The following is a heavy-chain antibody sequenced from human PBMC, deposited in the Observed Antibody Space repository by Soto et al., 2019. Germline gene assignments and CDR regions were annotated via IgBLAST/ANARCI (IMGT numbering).Heavy chain of an antibody. V-gene: IGHV1-18*01. J-gene: IGHJ4*02. CDR2: ISAYNGNT. CDR1: GYTFTSYD. Sequence: GDSVKVSCKASGYTFTSYDISWVRQAPGQGLEWMGWISAYNGNTNYAQKLQGRVTMTTDTSTSTAYMELRSLRSDDTAVYYCARDLNIVVVPAARLFGYWGQGTLVTVSS. D-gene: IGHD2-2*01. CDR3: ARDLNIVVVPAARLFGY.